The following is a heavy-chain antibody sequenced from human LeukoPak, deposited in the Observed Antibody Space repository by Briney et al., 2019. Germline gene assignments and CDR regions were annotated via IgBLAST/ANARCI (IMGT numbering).Heavy chain of an antibody. J-gene: IGHJ4*02. V-gene: IGHV4-59*08. D-gene: IGHD4-17*01. Sequence: PSETLSLTCTVSGGSISSYYRSWIRQPPGKGLEWIGYIYYSGSTNYNPSLKSRVTISVDTSKNQFSLKLSSVTAADTAVYYCARLDPDYGDYAFDYWGQGTLVTVSS. CDR1: GGSISSYY. CDR3: ARLDPDYGDYAFDY. CDR2: IYYSGST.